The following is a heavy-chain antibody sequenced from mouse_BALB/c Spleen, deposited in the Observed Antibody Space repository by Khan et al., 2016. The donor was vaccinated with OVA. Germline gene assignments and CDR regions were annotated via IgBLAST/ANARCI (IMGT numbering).Heavy chain of an antibody. CDR2: ISPGSGDT. CDR3: ARRNYFGYTFAY. CDR1: GYTFTDYY. Sequence: QLSGAELARPGASVKLSCKASGYTFTDYYINRVKQRTGQGLEWIGEISPGSGDTYYNEKFKGKATLTADKSSTTAYMQLSSLTSEASAVYFCARRNYFGYTFAYWGQGTLVTVSA. J-gene: IGHJ3*01. V-gene: IGHV1-77*01. D-gene: IGHD1-2*01.